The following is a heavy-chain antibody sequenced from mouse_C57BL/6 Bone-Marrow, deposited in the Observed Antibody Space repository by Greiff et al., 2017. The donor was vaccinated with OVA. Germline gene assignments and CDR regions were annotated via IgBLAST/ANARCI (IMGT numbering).Heavy chain of an antibody. CDR1: GFNIKDDY. CDR2: IDPENGDT. V-gene: IGHV14-4*01. CDR3: TSYDNFDY. D-gene: IGHD2-3*01. J-gene: IGHJ2*01. Sequence: EVKLMESGAELVRPGASVKLSCTASGFNIKDDYMHWVKQRPEQGLEWIGWIDPENGDTEYASKFQGKATITADKSSNTAYLQLSSLTSEDTAVYYCTSYDNFDYWGQGTTLTVSS.